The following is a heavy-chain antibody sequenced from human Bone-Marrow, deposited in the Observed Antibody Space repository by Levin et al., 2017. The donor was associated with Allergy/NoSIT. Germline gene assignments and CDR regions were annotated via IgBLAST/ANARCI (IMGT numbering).Heavy chain of an antibody. CDR2: ISYDGSNK. V-gene: IGHV3-30*18. CDR3: AKRYCSGGSCYGGGGYFDY. J-gene: IGHJ4*02. CDR1: GFTFSSYG. D-gene: IGHD2-15*01. Sequence: SCAASGFTFSSYGMHWVRQAPGKGLEWVAVISYDGSNKYYADSVKGRFTISRDNSKNTLYLQMNSLRAEDTAVYYCAKRYCSGGSCYGGGGYFDYWGQGTLVTVSS.